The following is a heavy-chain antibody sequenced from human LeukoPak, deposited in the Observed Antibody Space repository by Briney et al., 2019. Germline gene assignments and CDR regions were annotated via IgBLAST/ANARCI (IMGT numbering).Heavy chain of an antibody. V-gene: IGHV3-30*03. D-gene: IGHD6-6*01. CDR2: ISYDGSNK. J-gene: IGHJ4*02. Sequence: PGGSLRLSCAASGFTFSSYGMHWVRQAPGKGLEWVAVISYDGSNKYYADSVKGRFTISRDNSKNTLYLQMNSLRAEDTAVYYCATRPERSIAENSNFDYWGQGTLVTVSS. CDR3: ATRPERSIAENSNFDY. CDR1: GFTFSSYG.